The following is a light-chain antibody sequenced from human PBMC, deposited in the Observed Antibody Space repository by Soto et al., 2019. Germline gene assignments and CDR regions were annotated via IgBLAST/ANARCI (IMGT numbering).Light chain of an antibody. CDR2: DAS. CDR1: QSVSSY. CDR3: QQRSNSPPT. J-gene: IGKJ3*01. V-gene: IGKV3-11*01. Sequence: EIVLTQSPATLSLSPGERATLSCRASQSVSSYLAWYQQKPGQAPRLLIYDASNRATGIPARSSGSGSGTDFTLTIRSLEPEDFAVYYCQQRSNSPPTVGPGTKVDI.